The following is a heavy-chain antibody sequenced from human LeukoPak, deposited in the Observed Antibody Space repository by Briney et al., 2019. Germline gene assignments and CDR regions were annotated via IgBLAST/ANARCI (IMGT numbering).Heavy chain of an antibody. V-gene: IGHV3-33*08. D-gene: IGHD6-13*01. CDR3: ARGPRYSSSWYRLDY. Sequence: GGSLRLSCAASGFTFSSYAMHWVRQAPGKELEWVAVIWYDGSNKYYADSVKGRFTISRDNSKNTLYLQMNSLRAEDTAVYYCARGPRYSSSWYRLDYWGQGTLVTVSS. CDR2: IWYDGSNK. CDR1: GFTFSSYA. J-gene: IGHJ4*02.